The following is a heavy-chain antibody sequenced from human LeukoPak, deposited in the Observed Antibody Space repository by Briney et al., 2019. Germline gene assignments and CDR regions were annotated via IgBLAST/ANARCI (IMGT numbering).Heavy chain of an antibody. CDR3: ARVGELDY. V-gene: IGHV4-39*07. Sequence: PSETLSLTCTVSGGSISSSSYYWGWIRQPPGKGLEWIGSIYYSGSTYYNPSLKSRVTISVDTSKNQFSLKLSSVTAADTAVYYCARVGELDYWGQGTLVTVSS. D-gene: IGHD1-26*01. J-gene: IGHJ4*02. CDR1: GGSISSSSYY. CDR2: IYYSGST.